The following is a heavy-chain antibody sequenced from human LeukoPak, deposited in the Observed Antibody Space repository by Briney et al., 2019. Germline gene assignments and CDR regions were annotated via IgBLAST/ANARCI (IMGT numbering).Heavy chain of an antibody. CDR2: ISYDGGNT. J-gene: IGHJ4*02. V-gene: IGHV3-30-3*01. CDR1: GVTFSSNA. Sequence: PGRSLRLSCAASGVTFSSNAIHWVRQAPGKGLEWVAEISYDGGNTYYADSVKGRFTISRDNSKNTLYLQMNSLRAEDTAVYYCAKEGTGIHFDYWGQGTLVTVSS. D-gene: IGHD1-1*01. CDR3: AKEGTGIHFDY.